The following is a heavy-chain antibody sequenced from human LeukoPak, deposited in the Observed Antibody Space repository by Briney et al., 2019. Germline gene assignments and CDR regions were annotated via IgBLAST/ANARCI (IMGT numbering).Heavy chain of an antibody. Sequence: SETLSLTCTVSGGSISSYYWSWIRQPPGKGLEWIGYIYYSGSTNYNPSLKSRVTISVDTSKNQFSLKLSSVTAADTAVYYCAREMAGTTSEHKRIDAFDIWGQGTMVTVSS. CDR3: AREMAGTTSEHKRIDAFDI. J-gene: IGHJ3*02. D-gene: IGHD1-1*01. V-gene: IGHV4-59*01. CDR2: IYYSGST. CDR1: GGSISSYY.